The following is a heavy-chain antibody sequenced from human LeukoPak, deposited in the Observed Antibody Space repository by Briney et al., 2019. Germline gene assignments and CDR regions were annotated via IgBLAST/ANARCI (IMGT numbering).Heavy chain of an antibody. J-gene: IGHJ4*02. D-gene: IGHD4-17*01. V-gene: IGHV4-59*08. CDR3: ARHNYGDYRMDFDY. CDR2: IYYSGST. Sequence: SETLSLTCTVSGGSISSYYWSWIRQPPGKGLEWIGYIYYSGSTNYNPSLKSRVTISVDTSKNQFSLKLNSVTAADTAVYYCARHNYGDYRMDFDYWGQGTLVTVSS. CDR1: GGSISSYY.